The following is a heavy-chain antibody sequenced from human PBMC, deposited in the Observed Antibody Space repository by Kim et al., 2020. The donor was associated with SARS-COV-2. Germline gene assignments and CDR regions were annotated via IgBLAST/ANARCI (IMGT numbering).Heavy chain of an antibody. CDR1: GGSISSSNW. Sequence: SETLSLTCAVSGGSISSSNWWSWVRQPPGKGLEWIGEIYHSGSTNYNPSLKSRVTISVDKSKNQFSLKLSSVTAADTAVYYCARGKPLIKYGDYGFDYWGQGTLVTVSS. V-gene: IGHV4-4*02. CDR3: ARGKPLIKYGDYGFDY. CDR2: IYHSGST. J-gene: IGHJ4*02. D-gene: IGHD4-17*01.